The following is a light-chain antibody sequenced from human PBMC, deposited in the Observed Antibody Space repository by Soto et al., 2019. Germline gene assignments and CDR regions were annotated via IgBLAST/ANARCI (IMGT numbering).Light chain of an antibody. CDR1: QSVSSSY. J-gene: IGKJ1*01. CDR3: QQYGSSPWT. V-gene: IGKV3-20*01. CDR2: GAS. Sequence: EIVLTQFPGTLSLSPGERATLSCRAIQSVSSSYLAWYQQKPGQAPRPLIYGASSRAIGIPDRFSGSGSGTDFTLTISRLEPEDFAVYYCQQYGSSPWTFGQGTKV.